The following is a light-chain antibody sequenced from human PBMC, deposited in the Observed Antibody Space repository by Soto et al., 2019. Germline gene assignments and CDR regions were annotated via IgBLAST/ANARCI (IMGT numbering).Light chain of an antibody. J-gene: IGKJ1*01. Sequence: DIQMTQSPSSLSASVGDRVTITCRASQSISSYLSWCQQKPGKAPKLLIYAASSLPSGVPSRFSGSGSGTDFTLTISSLQPEDFATYYCQQTYTTPVTFGQGTKVEIK. CDR2: AAS. CDR3: QQTYTTPVT. CDR1: QSISSY. V-gene: IGKV1-39*01.